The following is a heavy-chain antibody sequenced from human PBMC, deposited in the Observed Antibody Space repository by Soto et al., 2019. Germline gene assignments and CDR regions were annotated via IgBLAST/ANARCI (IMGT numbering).Heavy chain of an antibody. CDR3: AHRPIVGAAI. J-gene: IGHJ4*02. CDR2: IFHSGST. CDR1: GGSISNSNW. Sequence: QVQLQESGPGLVKPSGTLSLTCAVFGGSISNSNWWPWVRKPPGKGLDWIGEIFHSGSTNYNSSLMGRVTISVDKANNQFSLKLSSVTAADTAVYYCAHRPIVGAAIWGQGTLVTVSS. D-gene: IGHD1-26*01. V-gene: IGHV4-4*02.